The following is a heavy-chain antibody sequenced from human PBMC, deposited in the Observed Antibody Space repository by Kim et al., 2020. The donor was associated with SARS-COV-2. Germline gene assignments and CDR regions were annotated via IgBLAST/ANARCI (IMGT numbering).Heavy chain of an antibody. CDR2: MNPNSGNT. CDR3: ARGPLTYYYGSGSQGGFDP. J-gene: IGHJ5*02. V-gene: IGHV1-8*01. D-gene: IGHD3-10*01. Sequence: ASVKVSCKASGYTFTSYDINWVRQATGQGLEWMGWMNPNSGNTGYAQKFQGRVTMTRNTSISTAYMELSSLRSEDTAVYYCARGPLTYYYGSGSQGGFDPWGQGTLVTVSS. CDR1: GYTFTSYD.